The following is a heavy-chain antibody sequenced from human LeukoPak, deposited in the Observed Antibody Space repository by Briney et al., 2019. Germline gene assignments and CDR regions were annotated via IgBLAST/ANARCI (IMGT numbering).Heavy chain of an antibody. Sequence: GGSLRLSCAASGFTLSRYWMSWVRQAPGKGLEWVANIKQDGSVKYYVDSVKGRFTISRDNAKNSLYLQMNSLRAEDTAVYYCARDGHPFDLWGQGTLVTVAS. J-gene: IGHJ4*02. CDR3: ARDGHPFDL. V-gene: IGHV3-7*01. CDR1: GFTLSRYW. CDR2: IKQDGSVK.